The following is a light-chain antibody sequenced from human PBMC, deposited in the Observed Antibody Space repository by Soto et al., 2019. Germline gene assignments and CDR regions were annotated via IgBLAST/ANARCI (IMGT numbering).Light chain of an antibody. CDR1: SSDFTFNNY. J-gene: IGLJ2*01. Sequence: QSVLTQPASVSGSPGQSITISCSGTSSDFTFNNYVSWYQHHPGKAPKLIIYGVTNRPSGVSSHFSGSRSGYTASLTISGLQPEDEADYYCSSLTGSTTVIFGGGTKLTVL. V-gene: IGLV2-14*01. CDR3: SSLTGSTTVI. CDR2: GVT.